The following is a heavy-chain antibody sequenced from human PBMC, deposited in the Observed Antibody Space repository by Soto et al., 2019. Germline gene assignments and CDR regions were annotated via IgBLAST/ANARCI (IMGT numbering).Heavy chain of an antibody. CDR1: GYTFTSYG. CDR2: ISAYNGNT. Sequence: ASVKVSCKASGYTFTSYGISWVRQAPGQGLEWMGWISAYNGNTNYAQKLQGRVTMTTDTSTSTAYMELRSLRSDDTAVYYCAREMDWNDPYYYYYGMDVWGQGTTVTVSS. J-gene: IGHJ6*02. V-gene: IGHV1-18*01. D-gene: IGHD1-1*01. CDR3: AREMDWNDPYYYYYGMDV.